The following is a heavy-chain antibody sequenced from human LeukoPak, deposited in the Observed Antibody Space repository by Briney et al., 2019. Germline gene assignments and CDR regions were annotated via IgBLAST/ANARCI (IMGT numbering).Heavy chain of an antibody. CDR1: GGSISSSSYY. CDR3: ARAVGGDGSGSL. Sequence: SETLSLTCTVSGGSISSSSYYWGWIRQPPGKGLEWIGSIFYSGSTYYNPSLKSRVTISVDTSKNQFSLKLSSVTAADTAVYYCARAVGGDGSGSLWGPGTLVTVSS. J-gene: IGHJ4*02. D-gene: IGHD3-10*01. V-gene: IGHV4-39*07. CDR2: IFYSGST.